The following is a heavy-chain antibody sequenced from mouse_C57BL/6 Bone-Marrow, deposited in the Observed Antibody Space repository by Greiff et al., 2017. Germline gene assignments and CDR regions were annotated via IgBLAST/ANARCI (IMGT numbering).Heavy chain of an antibody. J-gene: IGHJ4*01. CDR3: ARRTLNWVYAMDY. D-gene: IGHD4-1*01. V-gene: IGHV5-15*04. Sequence: EVQGVESGGGLVQPGGSLKLSCAASGFTFSDYGMAWVRQAPRKGPEWVAFISNLAYSIYYADTVTGRFTISRENAKNTLYLEMSSLRSEDTAMYYCARRTLNWVYAMDYWGQGTSVTVSS. CDR2: ISNLAYSI. CDR1: GFTFSDYG.